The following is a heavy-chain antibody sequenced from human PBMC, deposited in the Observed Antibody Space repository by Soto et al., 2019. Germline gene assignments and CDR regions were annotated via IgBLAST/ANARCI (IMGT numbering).Heavy chain of an antibody. CDR1: GFTFSSYA. D-gene: IGHD4-17*01. V-gene: IGHV3-23*01. CDR3: AKSARTTVTNYYYGMDV. J-gene: IGHJ6*02. Sequence: GSLRLSCAASGFTFSSYAMSWVRQAPGKGLEWVSAISGSGGSTYYADSVKGRFTISRDNSKNTLYLQMNSLRAEDTAVYYCAKSARTTVTNYYYGMDVWGQGTTVTVSS. CDR2: ISGSGGST.